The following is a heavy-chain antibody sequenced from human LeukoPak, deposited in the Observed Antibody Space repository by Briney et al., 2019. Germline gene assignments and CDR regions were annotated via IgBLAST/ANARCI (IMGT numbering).Heavy chain of an antibody. CDR2: IRYDGSNK. J-gene: IGHJ4*02. CDR3: AKEGRRLYYYDSSGYYPLGY. CDR1: VFTFSSYG. V-gene: IGHV3-30*02. Sequence: GGSLRLSCAASVFTFSSYGMHWVRQAPGKGLEWVAFIRYDGSNKYYADSVKGRFTISRDNSKNTLYLQMNSLRAEDTAVYYCAKEGRRLYYYDSSGYYPLGYWGQGTLVTVSS. D-gene: IGHD3-22*01.